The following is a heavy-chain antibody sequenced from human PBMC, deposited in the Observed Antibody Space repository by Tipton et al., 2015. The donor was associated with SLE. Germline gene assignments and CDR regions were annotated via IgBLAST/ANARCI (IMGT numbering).Heavy chain of an antibody. Sequence: LRLSCAASRFTFSDYYMSWIRQAPGRGLEWLSYISSSGNTIYYADSVKGRFTVSRDNAKNSLSLQMNSLRVEDTAVYYCARGRQQSVRSSLGYWGQGTLVTVSS. CDR1: RFTFSDYY. CDR3: ARGRQQSVRSSLGY. V-gene: IGHV3-11*04. J-gene: IGHJ4*02. D-gene: IGHD3-16*01. CDR2: ISSSGNTI.